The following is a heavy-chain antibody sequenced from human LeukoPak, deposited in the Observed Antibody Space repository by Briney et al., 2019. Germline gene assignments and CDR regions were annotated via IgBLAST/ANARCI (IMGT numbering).Heavy chain of an antibody. J-gene: IGHJ4*02. D-gene: IGHD4-17*01. CDR1: GFTFSSYG. V-gene: IGHV3-33*06. CDR2: IWYDGSNK. CDR3: AKDLRDYRYYFDY. Sequence: GGSLRLSCAASGFTFSSYGMHWVRQAPGKGLEWVAVIWYDGSNKHYADSVKGRFTISRDNSKNTLYLQMNSLRAEDTAVYYCAKDLRDYRYYFDYWGQGTLVTVSS.